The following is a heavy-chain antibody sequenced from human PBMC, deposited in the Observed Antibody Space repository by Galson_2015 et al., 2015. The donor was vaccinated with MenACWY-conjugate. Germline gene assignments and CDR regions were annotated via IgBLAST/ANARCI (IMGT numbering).Heavy chain of an antibody. CDR3: ARHPPGGRGMDV. CDR2: ISPIDSKT. Sequence: QSGAEVKKPGESLKISCTASGYNFITYWIGWVRQVPGKGLERVGLISPIDSKTRYSPAFEGRVTISADNSITTAYLQWNSLQASGTAMYYCARHPPGGRGMDVWGQGTTVTVSS. J-gene: IGHJ6*02. CDR1: GYNFITYW. V-gene: IGHV5-51*01. D-gene: IGHD1-26*01.